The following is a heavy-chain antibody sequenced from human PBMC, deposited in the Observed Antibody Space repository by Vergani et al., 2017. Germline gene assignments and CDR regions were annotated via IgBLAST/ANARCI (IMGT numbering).Heavy chain of an antibody. Sequence: EVQLVESGGGLVKPGGSLRLSCAASGFTFSNAWMSWVRQAPGKGLEWVSAISGSGGSTYYADSVKGRFTISRDNSKNTLYLQMNSLRAEDTAVYYCAKRWGYYYDSSGPYYFDYWGQGTLVTVSS. D-gene: IGHD3-22*01. CDR3: AKRWGYYYDSSGPYYFDY. CDR1: GFTFSNAW. J-gene: IGHJ4*02. V-gene: IGHV3-23*04. CDR2: ISGSGGST.